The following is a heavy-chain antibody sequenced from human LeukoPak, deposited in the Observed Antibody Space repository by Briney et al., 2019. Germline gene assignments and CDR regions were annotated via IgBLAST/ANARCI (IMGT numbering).Heavy chain of an antibody. CDR3: AMGQLNLEFHDAFDI. Sequence: GASVKVSCKASGYTFTSYGISWVRQAPGQGLEWMGWISAYNGNTNYAQKLQGRVTMTTDTSTSTAYMELRSLRSEDTAVYYCAMGQLNLEFHDAFDIWGQGTMVTVSS. CDR2: ISAYNGNT. J-gene: IGHJ3*02. D-gene: IGHD6-13*01. CDR1: GYTFTSYG. V-gene: IGHV1-18*01.